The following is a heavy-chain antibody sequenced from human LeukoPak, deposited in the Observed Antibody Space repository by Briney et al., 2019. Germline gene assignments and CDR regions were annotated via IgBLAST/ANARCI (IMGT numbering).Heavy chain of an antibody. V-gene: IGHV1-69*13. J-gene: IGHJ4*02. Sequence: SVKVSCKASGYIFTSYYIHWVRQAPGQGLEWMGGIIPIFGTANYAQKFQGKVTITADESTSTAYMELSSLRSEDTAVYYCARTAARRFDYWGQGTLVTVSS. CDR2: IIPIFGTA. D-gene: IGHD6-6*01. CDR1: GYIFTSYY. CDR3: ARTAARRFDY.